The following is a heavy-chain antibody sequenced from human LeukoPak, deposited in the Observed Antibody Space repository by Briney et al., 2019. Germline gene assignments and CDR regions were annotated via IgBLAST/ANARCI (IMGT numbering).Heavy chain of an antibody. D-gene: IGHD5-18*01. V-gene: IGHV4-59*01. CDR3: AREDTAMLDY. CDR2: IYYSGST. Sequence: SETLSLTCTVSGGSISSYYWSWIRQPPGKGLEWIGYIYYSGSTNYNPSLKSRVPISVDTSKNQFSLKLSSVTAADTAVYYCAREDTAMLDYWGQGTLVTVSS. J-gene: IGHJ4*02. CDR1: GGSISSYY.